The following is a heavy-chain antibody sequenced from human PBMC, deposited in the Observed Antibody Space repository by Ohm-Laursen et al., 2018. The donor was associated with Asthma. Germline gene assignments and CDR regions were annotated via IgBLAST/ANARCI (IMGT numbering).Heavy chain of an antibody. D-gene: IGHD1-14*01. CDR2: IHHSGTA. CDR3: ARLPRTEGNWFDP. Sequence: SETLSLTCTVSGGSISSNIWWSWVRQSPGKGLEWIGEIHHSGTANSNPSLKSRVTISVDTSKNQFSLKLSSVTAADTAVYYCARLPRTEGNWFDPWGQGTLVTVSS. J-gene: IGHJ5*02. V-gene: IGHV4-4*02. CDR1: GGSISSNIW.